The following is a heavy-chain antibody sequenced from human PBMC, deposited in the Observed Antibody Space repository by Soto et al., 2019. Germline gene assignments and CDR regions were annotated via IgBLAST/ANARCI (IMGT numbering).Heavy chain of an antibody. CDR2: IYYSGST. CDR3: AREEGGGYDHRWFDP. J-gene: IGHJ5*02. CDR1: GGSISSGGYS. Sequence: SETLSLTCAVSGGSISSGGYSWSWIRQPPGKGLEWIGYIYYSGSTYYNPSLKSRVTISVDTSKNQFSLKLSSVTAADTAVYYCAREEGGGYDHRWFDPWGQGTLVTVPQ. V-gene: IGHV4-31*11. D-gene: IGHD5-12*01.